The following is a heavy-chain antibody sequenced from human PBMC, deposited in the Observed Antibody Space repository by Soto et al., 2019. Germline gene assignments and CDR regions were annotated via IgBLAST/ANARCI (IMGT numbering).Heavy chain of an antibody. CDR3: AKDWALAMITFGGVIDGIDY. CDR1: GFTFSSYA. Sequence: GGSLRLSCAASGFTFSSYAMSWVRQAPGKGLEWVSAISGSGGSTYYADSVKGRFTISRDNSKNTLYLQMNSLRAEDTAVYYCAKDWALAMITFGGVIDGIDYWGQGTLVTVSS. V-gene: IGHV3-23*01. D-gene: IGHD3-16*02. J-gene: IGHJ4*02. CDR2: ISGSGGST.